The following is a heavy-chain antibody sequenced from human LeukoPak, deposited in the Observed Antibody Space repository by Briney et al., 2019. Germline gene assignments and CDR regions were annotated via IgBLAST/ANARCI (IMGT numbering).Heavy chain of an antibody. D-gene: IGHD3-10*01. CDR3: ARDGSGVWFDY. Sequence: ASVKVSCKASNYTFTSYGISWVRQAPGQGLEWMAWINAYSGDTNYAQKFQGRVTLTTDTSTSTAYMELRSLRSDDTAVYYCARDGSGVWFDYWGQGTLVTVSS. CDR2: INAYSGDT. CDR1: NYTFTSYG. V-gene: IGHV1-18*01. J-gene: IGHJ4*02.